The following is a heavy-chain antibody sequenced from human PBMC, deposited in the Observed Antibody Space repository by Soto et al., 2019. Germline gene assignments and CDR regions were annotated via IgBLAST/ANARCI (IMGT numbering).Heavy chain of an antibody. CDR2: ISSSGATI. CDR3: AQMDTMTTSAFDI. V-gene: IGHV3-23*01. J-gene: IGHJ3*02. D-gene: IGHD5-12*01. Sequence: PGGSLRLSCTASEFTLNIYAMNWVRQAPGKGLEWVSAISSSGATIYYADSVKGRFTISRDNSKNTLFLQMNSLRAEDTAMYYCAQMDTMTTSAFDIWGQGTMVTVSS. CDR1: EFTLNIYA.